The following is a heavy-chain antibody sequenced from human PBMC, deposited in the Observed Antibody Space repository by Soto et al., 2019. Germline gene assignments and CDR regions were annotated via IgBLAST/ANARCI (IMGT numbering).Heavy chain of an antibody. CDR2: ISGGGGST. D-gene: IGHD6-13*01. CDR1: GFTFSSYA. CDR3: AKDRIIAAAGTAPFDY. J-gene: IGHJ4*02. Sequence: GGSLRLSCAASGFTFSSYAMIWVRQAPEKGLKRISAISGGGGSTYYADSVKGRFTIFRDNSKNTLYLQMNSLRAEDTAVYYCAKDRIIAAAGTAPFDYWGQGTLVTVSS. V-gene: IGHV3-23*01.